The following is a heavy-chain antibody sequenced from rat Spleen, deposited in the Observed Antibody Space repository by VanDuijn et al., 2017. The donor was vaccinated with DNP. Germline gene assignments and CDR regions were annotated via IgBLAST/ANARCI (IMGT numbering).Heavy chain of an antibody. Sequence: EVQLVESGGGLVQPGRSLKLSCAASGFSFSYYYMAWVRQGPTKGLEWVAYIGSDGYAPYYGDSVKGRFAISRDNAKSTLYLQMNSLRSEDTATYYCARDRGYNSGDFFDYWGQGVVVTVSS. CDR1: GFSFSYYY. J-gene: IGHJ2*01. CDR3: ARDRGYNSGDFFDY. D-gene: IGHD1-1*01. V-gene: IGHV5-22*01. CDR2: IGSDGYAP.